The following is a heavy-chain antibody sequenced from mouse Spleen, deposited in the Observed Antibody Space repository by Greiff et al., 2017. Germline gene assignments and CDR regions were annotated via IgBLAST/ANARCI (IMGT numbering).Heavy chain of an antibody. CDR3: ARGGGQLGCDY. D-gene: IGHD3-2*01. J-gene: IGHJ2*01. V-gene: IGHV5-9*01. CDR1: GFTFSSYA. CDR2: ISSGGGNT. Sequence: EVMLVESGGGLVKLGGSLKLSCAASGFTFSSYAMSWVRQTPEKRLEWVATISSGGGNTYYPDSVKGRFTISRDNAKNTLYLQMSSLKSEDTAMYYCARGGGQLGCDYWGQGTTLTVSS.